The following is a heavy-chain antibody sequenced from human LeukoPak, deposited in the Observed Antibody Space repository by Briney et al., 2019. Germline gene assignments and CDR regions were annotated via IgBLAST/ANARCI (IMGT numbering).Heavy chain of an antibody. CDR1: GASISTYH. J-gene: IGHJ4*02. V-gene: IGHV4-4*07. D-gene: IGHD3-16*01. Sequence: SETLSLTCTVSGASISTYHWSWLRQPAGKGLEWIGRIYSSGSTNYNPSLKSRVTMSVDTSRNQFSLKLSSGTAADTAVYYCARDYVKAFDYWGQGTLVTVSS. CDR3: ARDYVKAFDY. CDR2: IYSSGST.